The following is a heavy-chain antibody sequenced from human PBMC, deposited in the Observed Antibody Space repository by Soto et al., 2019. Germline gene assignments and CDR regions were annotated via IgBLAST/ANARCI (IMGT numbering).Heavy chain of an antibody. V-gene: IGHV1-46*01. CDR1: GYTFTDYY. D-gene: IGHD3-9*01. J-gene: IGHJ6*02. CDR2: VDPSAGST. CDR3: ARPQAKRERYFNHGLDV. Sequence: QVQLVQSGAEVKEPGASVKVSCKASGYTFTDYYMSWVRQVPGQGLEWMGIVDPSAGSTTYTQKFQGRFTMTRDTSTSTVYMELNSLTSDDTAVYYCARPQAKRERYFNHGLDVWGQGTTVTVSS.